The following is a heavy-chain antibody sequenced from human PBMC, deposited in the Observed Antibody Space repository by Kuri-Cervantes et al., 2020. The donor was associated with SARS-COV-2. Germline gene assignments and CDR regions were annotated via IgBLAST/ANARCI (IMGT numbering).Heavy chain of an antibody. CDR1: RGTLRSYV. J-gene: IGHJ4*02. CDR2: FIPVFGTT. CDR3: ARGYYYHSSGASHFDY. D-gene: IGHD3-22*01. Sequence: SVKVSCKTTRGTLRSYVVSWIRQAPGQGLEWLGGFIPVFGTTNYAQKFQGRVTIIADTSTNTAYMELSSLNSEDTAIYFCARGYYYHSSGASHFDYWGQGTLVTVSS. V-gene: IGHV1-69*06.